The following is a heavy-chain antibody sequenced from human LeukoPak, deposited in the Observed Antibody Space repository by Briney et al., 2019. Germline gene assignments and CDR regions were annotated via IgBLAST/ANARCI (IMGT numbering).Heavy chain of an antibody. CDR3: ARAYSPLDYFDY. CDR2: IYNSGSA. D-gene: IGHD5-12*01. CDR1: GGSINSGRHY. J-gene: IGHJ4*02. V-gene: IGHV4-61*02. Sequence: PSQTRSLTCTVSGGSINSGRHYWSWIRQPAGKGLEGIGRIYNSGSANYNPSLKSPCTISVDTSKNQFSLKLNSVTAADTAVYYCARAYSPLDYFDYWGQGTLVTVSS.